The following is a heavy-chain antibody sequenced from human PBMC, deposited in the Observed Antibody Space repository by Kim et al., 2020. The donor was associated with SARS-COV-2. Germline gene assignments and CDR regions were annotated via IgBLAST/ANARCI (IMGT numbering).Heavy chain of an antibody. Sequence: GGSLRLSCAASGFTFSSFSMNWVRQTPGKGLEWVSFINTGGSSMYHAESVKGRFTISRDNAKNSVFLQMNSLRDEDTAVYYCARNGDNTGYFVNWGQGTL. V-gene: IGHV3-48*02. J-gene: IGHJ4*02. CDR2: INTGGSSM. D-gene: IGHD3-22*01. CDR3: ARNGDNTGYFVN. CDR1: GFTFSSFS.